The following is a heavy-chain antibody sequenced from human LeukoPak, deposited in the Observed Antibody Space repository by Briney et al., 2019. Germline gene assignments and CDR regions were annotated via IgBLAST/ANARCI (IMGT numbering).Heavy chain of an antibody. CDR1: GFTVSSSF. J-gene: IGHJ4*02. Sequence: PGGSLRLSCAASGFTVSSSFMSWVRQAPGKGLEWVAVFYSGGSTYYADSVKGRFTVSRDNSKNTLYLQMNSLRAEDTAVYYCAKDGVGYSFEYWGQGTLVTVST. CDR2: FYSGGST. V-gene: IGHV3-53*01. D-gene: IGHD3-3*01. CDR3: AKDGVGYSFEY.